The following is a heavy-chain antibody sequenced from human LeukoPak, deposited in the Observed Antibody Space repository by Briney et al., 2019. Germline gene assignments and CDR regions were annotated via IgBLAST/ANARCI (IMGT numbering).Heavy chain of an antibody. V-gene: IGHV4-39*07. J-gene: IGHJ4*02. CDR3: ASGDQGGNFDY. CDR2: INHSGST. D-gene: IGHD4-17*01. Sequence: SETLSLTCTVSGGSISSGDYYWSWIRRPPGKGLEWIGEINHSGSTNYNPSLKSRVTISVDTSKNQFSLKLSSVTAADTAVYYCASGDQGGNFDYWGQGTLVTVSS. CDR1: GGSISSGDYY.